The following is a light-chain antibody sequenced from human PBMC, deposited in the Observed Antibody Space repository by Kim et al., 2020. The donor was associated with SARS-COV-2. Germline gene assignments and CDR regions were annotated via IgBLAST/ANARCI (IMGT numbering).Light chain of an antibody. V-gene: IGKV3-15*01. Sequence: SPGDRATLPCRASQSVGSNLAWYQQIPGQPPKLLIYGASMRATGISARFSGSGSGTEFTLTISSLQSEDFAVYYCQQYNKGPPLTFGGGTKVDIK. CDR2: GAS. J-gene: IGKJ4*01. CDR3: QQYNKGPPLT. CDR1: QSVGSN.